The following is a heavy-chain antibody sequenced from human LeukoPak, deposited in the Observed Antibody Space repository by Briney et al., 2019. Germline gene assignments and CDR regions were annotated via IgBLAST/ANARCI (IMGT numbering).Heavy chain of an antibody. J-gene: IGHJ4*02. CDR3: ARGAYYYDSSGYTRYYFDY. CDR2: IYHSGST. V-gene: IGHV4-30-2*01. Sequence: PSETLSLTCAVSGGSISSGGYSWSWIRQPPGKGLEWIGYIYHSGSTYYNPSLKSRVTISADRSKNQFSLKLSSVTAADTAVYYCARGAYYYDSSGYTRYYFDYWGQGTLVTVSS. D-gene: IGHD3-22*01. CDR1: GGSISSGGYS.